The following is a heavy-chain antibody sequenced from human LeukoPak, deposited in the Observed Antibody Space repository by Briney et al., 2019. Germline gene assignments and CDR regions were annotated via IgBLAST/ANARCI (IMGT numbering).Heavy chain of an antibody. CDR1: GFTFSDYY. Sequence: PGGSLRLSCAASGFTFSDYYMSWIRQAPGKGLEWVSYISSSGSTIYYADSVKGRFTISRDNAKNSLYLQMNSLRAEDTAVYYCARERRSSVNYYYYMDVWGKGTTVTVSS. CDR3: ARERRSSVNYYYYMDV. D-gene: IGHD6-6*01. J-gene: IGHJ6*03. CDR2: ISSSGSTI. V-gene: IGHV3-11*01.